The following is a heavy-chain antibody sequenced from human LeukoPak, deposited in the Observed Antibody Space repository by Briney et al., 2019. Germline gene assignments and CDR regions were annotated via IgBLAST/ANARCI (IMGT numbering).Heavy chain of an antibody. CDR3: ARGLAAGTLFDY. Sequence: ASETLSLTCTVSGGSISSSSYYWGWIRQPPGKGLEWIGSIYYSGSTYYNPSLKSRVTISVDTSKNQFSLKLSSVTAADTAVYYCARGLAAGTLFDYWGQGTLVTVSS. V-gene: IGHV4-39*01. CDR2: IYYSGST. CDR1: GGSISSSSYY. J-gene: IGHJ4*02. D-gene: IGHD6-13*01.